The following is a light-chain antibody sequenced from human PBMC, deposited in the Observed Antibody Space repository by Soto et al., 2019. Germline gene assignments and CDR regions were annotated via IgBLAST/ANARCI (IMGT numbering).Light chain of an antibody. CDR1: SDDVGGFDY. J-gene: IGLJ7*01. V-gene: IGLV2-14*01. CDR3: SSYTTTNTVLL. CDR2: EVT. Sequence: QSALTQPASVSGSPGQSITISCTGTSDDVGGFDYVSWYQQHPGKAPKLMIYEVTNRPSGIPDRFSGSKSGNTASLTISGLQAEDEGDYYCSSYTTTNTVLLFGGGTQLNVL.